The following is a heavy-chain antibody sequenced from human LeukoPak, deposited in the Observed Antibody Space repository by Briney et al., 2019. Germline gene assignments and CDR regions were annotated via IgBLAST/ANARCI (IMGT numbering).Heavy chain of an antibody. V-gene: IGHV4-34*01. Sequence: SETLSLTCAVYGGSFSGYSWSWVRQAPGKGLEWIGDINPSGSTNYNPSLKSRLTMSVDTSKNQFSLRLSSVTAADTAVYYCARHVHVSMIVVILSDYFDYWGRGTLGSVSS. CDR2: INPSGST. CDR3: ARHVHVSMIVVILSDYFDY. CDR1: GGSFSGYS. J-gene: IGHJ4*02. D-gene: IGHD3-22*01.